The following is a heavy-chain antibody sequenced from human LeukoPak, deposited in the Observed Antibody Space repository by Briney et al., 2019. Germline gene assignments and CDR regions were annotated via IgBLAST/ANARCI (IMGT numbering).Heavy chain of an antibody. J-gene: IGHJ2*01. D-gene: IGHD3-22*01. CDR2: IYSGGNT. CDR1: GFPVSSNY. Sequence: PGGSLRLSCAASGFPVSSNYMSWVRQAPGKGLEWGSLIYSGGNTYYADSVKGRFTISRDNSKNTLYLQMNSLRAGDTAVYYCARDGGSGYSNWYFDLWGRGTLVTVSS. CDR3: ARDGGSGYSNWYFDL. V-gene: IGHV3-53*01.